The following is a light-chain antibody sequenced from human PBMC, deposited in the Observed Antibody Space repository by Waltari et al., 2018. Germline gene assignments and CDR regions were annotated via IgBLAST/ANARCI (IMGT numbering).Light chain of an antibody. CDR3: QQYNNWPKT. V-gene: IGKV4-1*01. CDR1: QSVLYSSNNKNY. Sequence: DIEMTQSPDSLAVSLGERATINCKSSQSVLYSSNNKNYLAWYQHKPGQPPKLLIYWASTRESGVPERFSGSGSGTDFTLTISSLQAEDVAVYYCQQYNNWPKTFGQGTKVEIK. J-gene: IGKJ1*01. CDR2: WAS.